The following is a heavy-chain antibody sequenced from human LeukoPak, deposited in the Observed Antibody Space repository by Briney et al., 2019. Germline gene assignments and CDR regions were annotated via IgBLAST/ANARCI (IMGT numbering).Heavy chain of an antibody. J-gene: IGHJ3*02. CDR2: ISAYNGST. CDR1: GYTFTSYG. CDR3: ARELIPTIFGVVTPDAFDI. V-gene: IGHV1-18*01. D-gene: IGHD3-3*01. Sequence: ASVKVSCKASGYTFTSYGISWVRQAPGQGLEWMGWISAYNGSTSYAQKFQGRVTMTRDTSTSTVYMELSSLRSEDTAVYYCARELIPTIFGVVTPDAFDIWGQGTMVTVSS.